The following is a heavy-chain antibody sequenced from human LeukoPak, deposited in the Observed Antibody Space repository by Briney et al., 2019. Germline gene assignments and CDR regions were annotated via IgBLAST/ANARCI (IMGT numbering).Heavy chain of an antibody. V-gene: IGHV4-34*01. Sequence: SETLSLTCAVYGGSFSGYYWSWIRQPPGKGLEWTGEINHSGSTNYNPSLKSRVTISVDTSKNQFSLKLSSVTAADTAVYYCARRGFGTRYDYWGQGTLVTVSS. D-gene: IGHD3-10*01. CDR2: INHSGST. CDR1: GGSFSGYY. J-gene: IGHJ4*02. CDR3: ARRGFGTRYDY.